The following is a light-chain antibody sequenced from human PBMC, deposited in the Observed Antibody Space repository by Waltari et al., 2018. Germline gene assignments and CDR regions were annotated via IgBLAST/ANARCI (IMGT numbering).Light chain of an antibody. CDR2: KAS. CDR3: QQCDTYSFT. CDR1: QSIDNW. Sequence: DIQMTQSPSTLSASVGDTVTITCRASQSIDNWLAWYQQKPGKAPKLLIFKASTLESGVPSRFRGSGSGTEFTLTISSLQPDDFATYYCQQCDTYSFTFGQGTKLEIK. V-gene: IGKV1-5*03. J-gene: IGKJ2*01.